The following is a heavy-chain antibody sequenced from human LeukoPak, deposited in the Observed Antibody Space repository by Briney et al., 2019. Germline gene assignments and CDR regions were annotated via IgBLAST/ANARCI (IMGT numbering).Heavy chain of an antibody. CDR1: GFTFSSYE. V-gene: IGHV3-48*03. J-gene: IGHJ4*02. Sequence: GGSLRLSCAASGFTFSSYEMNWVRQAPGKGLEWVSYISSSGSTIYYADSVKGRFTISRDNAKDSLYLQMNSLRAEDMAVYYCAIYRTYLDYGGQGTLVTVPS. D-gene: IGHD5-12*01. CDR2: ISSSGSTI. CDR3: AIYRTYLDY.